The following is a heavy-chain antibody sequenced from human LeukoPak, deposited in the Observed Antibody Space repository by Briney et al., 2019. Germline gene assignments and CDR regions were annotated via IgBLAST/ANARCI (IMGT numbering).Heavy chain of an antibody. CDR3: AKDTGAGDYYCYYGMDV. Sequence: GRSLRLSCAASGFTFDDYAMHWVRQAPGKGLEWVSGTSWNSGSIGYADSVKGRFTISRDNAKNSLYLQMNSLRAEDTALYYCAKDTGAGDYYCYYGMDVWGQGTTVTVSS. CDR1: GFTFDDYA. J-gene: IGHJ6*02. V-gene: IGHV3-9*01. CDR2: TSWNSGSI.